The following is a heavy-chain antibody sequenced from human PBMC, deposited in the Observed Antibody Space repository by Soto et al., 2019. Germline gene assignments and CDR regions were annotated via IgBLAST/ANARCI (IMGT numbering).Heavy chain of an antibody. J-gene: IGHJ4*02. D-gene: IGHD1-1*01. CDR1: GYAFTTYG. V-gene: IGHV1-18*01. CDR3: ARGRYGDY. Sequence: QVHLVQSGAEVKKPGASVKVSCKGSGYAFTTYGITWVRQAPGQGLEWMGWISAHNGNTNYAQKLQGRVTVTRDTSTSTAYMELRSLRSDDTAVYYCARGRYGDYWGQGALVTVSS. CDR2: ISAHNGNT.